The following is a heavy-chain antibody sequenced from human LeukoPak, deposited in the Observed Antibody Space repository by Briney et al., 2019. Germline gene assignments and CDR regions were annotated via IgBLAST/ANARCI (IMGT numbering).Heavy chain of an antibody. D-gene: IGHD1-1*01. CDR1: GDSVSSNNAA. J-gene: IGHJ4*02. CDR2: TYYRSRWYN. Sequence: SQTLSLTCALSGDSVSSNNAAWNWIRQSPPRGLEWLGRTYYRSRWYNDYAVSVKGRITISPDTSRNQFSLHLNSVTPEDTAVYYCAKLGGNFVDFWGQGTLVTVSS. CDR3: AKLGGNFVDF. V-gene: IGHV6-1*01.